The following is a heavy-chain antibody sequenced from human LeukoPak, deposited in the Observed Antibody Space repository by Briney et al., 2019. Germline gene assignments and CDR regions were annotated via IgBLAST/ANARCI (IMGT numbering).Heavy chain of an antibody. CDR1: GFTFSSYE. CDR2: ISTTGSSI. Sequence: GGSLRLSYAASGFTFSSYEMNWVRQAPGKGLEWVSYISTTGSSIYYADSVKGRFTISRDKVKNLLYLQMNSLRAEDTAVYYCARDGGKNYYFDYWGQGTLVTVSS. D-gene: IGHD3-16*01. V-gene: IGHV3-48*03. CDR3: ARDGGKNYYFDY. J-gene: IGHJ4*02.